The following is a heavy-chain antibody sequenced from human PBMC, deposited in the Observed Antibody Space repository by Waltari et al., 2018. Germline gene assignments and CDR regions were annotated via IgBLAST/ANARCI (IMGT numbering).Heavy chain of an antibody. J-gene: IGHJ3*02. Sequence: QVPLVQSGAEVKQPGSSVKVSCKASGGTFGRYAITWVRQAPGQGLVWVGGVIPIYGTPNYEAKFQGRVTVTADASTSTAYLEVRRLRSEDTAVYYCAKREIGYAFDTWGQGTMVIVSS. CDR3: AKREIGYAFDT. V-gene: IGHV1-69*12. D-gene: IGHD1-26*01. CDR1: GGTFGRYA. CDR2: VIPIYGTP.